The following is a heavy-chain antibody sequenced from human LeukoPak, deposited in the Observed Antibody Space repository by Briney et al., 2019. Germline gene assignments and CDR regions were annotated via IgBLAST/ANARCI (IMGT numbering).Heavy chain of an antibody. D-gene: IGHD3-10*01. Sequence: GGSLRLSCAASGFTFGSYAMHWVRQAPGKGLEWVAVISYDGSNKYYADSVKGRFTISRDNSKNTLYLQMNSLRAEDTAVYYCARGSSSRITKVRGVSCPSGYWGQGTLVTVSS. J-gene: IGHJ4*02. CDR2: ISYDGSNK. CDR3: ARGSSSRITKVRGVSCPSGY. V-gene: IGHV3-30-3*01. CDR1: GFTFGSYA.